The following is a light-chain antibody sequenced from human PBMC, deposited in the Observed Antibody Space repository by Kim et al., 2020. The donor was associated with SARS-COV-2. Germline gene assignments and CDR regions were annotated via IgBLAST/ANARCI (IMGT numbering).Light chain of an antibody. CDR3: QQYNNWPPWT. V-gene: IGKV3-15*01. CDR1: QSVSSN. Sequence: ETVMTQSPVTLSVSPGERATLSCRASQSVSSNLAWYQQKPGQAPRLLIYGASTRATGVPARFSGSGSGTEFTLTISSLQSEDIAVYYCQQYNNWPPWTFGLVTKVDIK. CDR2: GAS. J-gene: IGKJ1*01.